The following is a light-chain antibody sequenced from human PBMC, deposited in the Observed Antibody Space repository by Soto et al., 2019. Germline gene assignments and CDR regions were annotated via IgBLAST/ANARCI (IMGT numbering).Light chain of an antibody. V-gene: IGLV1-47*01. J-gene: IGLJ2*01. CDR1: SSNIGVNY. CDR3: ATWDDSLSGVV. Sequence: QSVLTQPTSASGTPGQRVTISCSGSSSNIGVNYVYWYQQLPGTAPKLLIHTNNQRPSGVPDRFSGSKSGTSASLAISGLRSEDEADYHCATWDDSLSGVVFGGGTKLTVL. CDR2: TNN.